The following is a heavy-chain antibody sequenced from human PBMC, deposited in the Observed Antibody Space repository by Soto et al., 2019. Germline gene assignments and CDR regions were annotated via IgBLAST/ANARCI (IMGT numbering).Heavy chain of an antibody. V-gene: IGHV4-30-4*01. D-gene: IGHD2-15*01. CDR1: GGSISSGYYY. CDR3: ARVLYSYGMDG. J-gene: IGHJ6*02. Sequence: PXETLSLTCTVSGGSISSGYYYWSWIRQPPGKGLEWIGYIYYSGSTYYNPSLKSRVTISVDTSKNQFSLKLSSVTAADTAVYYCARVLYSYGMDGWGQGTTVTVSS. CDR2: IYYSGST.